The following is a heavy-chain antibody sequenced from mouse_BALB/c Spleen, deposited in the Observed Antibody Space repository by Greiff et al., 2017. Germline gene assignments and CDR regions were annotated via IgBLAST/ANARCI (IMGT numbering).Heavy chain of an antibody. CDR1: GYTFTDYN. V-gene: IGHV1S29*02. J-gene: IGHJ3*01. D-gene: IGHD1-1*01. CDR3: ARGHYYGSTRPFAY. Sequence: VQLKESGPELVKPGASVKISCKASGYTFTDYNMHWVKQSHGKSLEWIGYIYPYNGGTGYNQKFKSKATLTVDNSSSTAYMELRSLTSEDSAVYYCARGHYYGSTRPFAYWGQGTLVTVSA. CDR2: IYPYNGGT.